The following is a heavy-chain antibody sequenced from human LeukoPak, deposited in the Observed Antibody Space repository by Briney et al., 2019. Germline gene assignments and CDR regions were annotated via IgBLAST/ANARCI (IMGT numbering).Heavy chain of an antibody. CDR2: INPNSGGT. J-gene: IGHJ4*02. CDR3: ARCMFSYEPAAGTMATIY. Sequence: ASVKVSCKASGCTFTGYYMHWVRQAPGQGLEWMGWINPNSGGTNYAQKFQGRVTMTRDTSISTAYMELSRLRSDDTAVYYCARCMFSYEPAAGTMATIYWGQGTLVTVSS. V-gene: IGHV1-2*02. D-gene: IGHD5-24*01. CDR1: GCTFTGYY.